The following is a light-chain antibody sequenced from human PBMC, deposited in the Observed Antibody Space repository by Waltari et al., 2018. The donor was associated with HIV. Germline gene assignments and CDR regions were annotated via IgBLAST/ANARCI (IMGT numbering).Light chain of an antibody. Sequence: EIVLTQSPATLSVSPGERATLSCRASQNVSRYLTWYRQKPGQAPRLLIYDTSNRATGIPARFSGSGSGTDFTLTISSLEPEDFAVYYCQQRSNWPLTFGGGTKVEIK. CDR2: DTS. CDR1: QNVSRY. J-gene: IGKJ4*01. V-gene: IGKV3-11*01. CDR3: QQRSNWPLT.